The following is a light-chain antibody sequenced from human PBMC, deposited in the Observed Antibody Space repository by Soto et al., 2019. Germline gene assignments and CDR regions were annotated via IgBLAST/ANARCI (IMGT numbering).Light chain of an antibody. CDR1: QAISGY. Sequence: DIQVTQSPSSLSASIGDRVTITCRTSQAISGYLNWYQQKSGKAPKVLISATSSLQSGVPSRFSGSGSGTDFTLTISNLQPEDFATYYCQQTYSTPRTFGQGTRVEIK. CDR3: QQTYSTPRT. V-gene: IGKV1-39*01. CDR2: ATS. J-gene: IGKJ1*01.